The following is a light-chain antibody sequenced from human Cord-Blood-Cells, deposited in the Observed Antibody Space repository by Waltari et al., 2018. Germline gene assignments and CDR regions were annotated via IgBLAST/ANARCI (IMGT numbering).Light chain of an antibody. V-gene: IGLV2-23*01. CDR1: SSDVGSYNL. Sequence: QSALTQPASVSGSPGQSITISCTGTSSDVGSYNLVSWYQQHPGKAPKLMIYEGSKRPSGVSNRVSSSKSGNTASLTISGLQAEDEADYYCCSYAGSSTSVFGGGTKLTVL. J-gene: IGLJ3*02. CDR3: CSYAGSSTSV. CDR2: EGS.